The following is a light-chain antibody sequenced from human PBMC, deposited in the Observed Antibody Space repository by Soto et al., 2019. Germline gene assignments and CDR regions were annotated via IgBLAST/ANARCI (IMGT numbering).Light chain of an antibody. CDR2: DAS. Sequence: DIQMTQSPSSLSASVGDKVTITCRASHSISPYLNWYQHKPGKAPKLLIYDASALQSGVPSRFSGSGSGRDSTLNITRLQPEDFATYYCQQTYISSATMFGQGTRVEIK. CDR3: QQTYISSATM. V-gene: IGKV1-39*01. J-gene: IGKJ2*01. CDR1: HSISPY.